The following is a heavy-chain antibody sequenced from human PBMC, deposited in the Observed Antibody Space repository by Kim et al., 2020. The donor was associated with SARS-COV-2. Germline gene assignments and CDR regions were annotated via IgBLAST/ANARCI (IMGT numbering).Heavy chain of an antibody. D-gene: IGHD3-10*01. CDR3: ARSRYIGLLWPSPHYFDY. Sequence: SETLSLTCTVSGGSISSYYWSWIRQPPGKGLEWIGYIYYSGSTNYNPSLKSRVTISVDTSKNQFSLKLSSVTAADTAVYYCARSRYIGLLWPSPHYFDYWGQGTLVTVSS. CDR2: IYYSGST. V-gene: IGHV4-59*01. J-gene: IGHJ4*02. CDR1: GGSISSYY.